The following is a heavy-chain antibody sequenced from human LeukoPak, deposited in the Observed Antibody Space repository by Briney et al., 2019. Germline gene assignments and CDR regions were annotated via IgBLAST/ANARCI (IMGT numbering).Heavy chain of an antibody. V-gene: IGHV1-18*01. CDR2: ISGYKGNT. J-gene: IGHJ4*02. CDR3: ARDFLVGATRFDY. CDR1: GGTFSNYG. Sequence: ASVKVSCKASGGTFSNYGISWVRQAPGQGLEWMGWISGYKGNTNYAQKFQGRVTMTTDTSTSTAYMELRSLRSDDTAVYYCARDFLVGATRFDYWGQGTLVTVSS. D-gene: IGHD1-26*01.